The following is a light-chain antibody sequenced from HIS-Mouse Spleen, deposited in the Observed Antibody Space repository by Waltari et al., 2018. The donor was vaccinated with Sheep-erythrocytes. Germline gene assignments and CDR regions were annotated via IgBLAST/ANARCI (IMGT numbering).Light chain of an antibody. Sequence: QSALTQPASVSGSPGRSITISCTGTSSDVGGYNYVSWYQQHPGKAPKLIIYYVSNRPSGVSNRFSGSKSGNTASLTISGLQAEDEADYYCSSYTSSSTWVFGGGTKLTVL. J-gene: IGLJ3*02. CDR2: YVS. CDR1: SSDVGGYNY. CDR3: SSYTSSSTWV. V-gene: IGLV2-14*03.